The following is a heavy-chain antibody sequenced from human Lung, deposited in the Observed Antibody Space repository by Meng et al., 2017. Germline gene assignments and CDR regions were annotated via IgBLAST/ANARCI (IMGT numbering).Heavy chain of an antibody. CDR2: IIPILERA. V-gene: IGHV1-69*02. D-gene: IGHD3-16*01. J-gene: IGHJ4*02. Sequence: QVQLVQSGAEVKKPGSSVKVACKASGVTVSRYSLSWVRQAPGQGIEWMGRIIPILERANYAQKFQGRVTITADISTTTAYMEMRSLRSEDTAVYYCASAMGNYVPATDEWTPSYFDYWGRGTLVTVSS. CDR1: GVTVSRYS. CDR3: ASAMGNYVPATDEWTPSYFDY.